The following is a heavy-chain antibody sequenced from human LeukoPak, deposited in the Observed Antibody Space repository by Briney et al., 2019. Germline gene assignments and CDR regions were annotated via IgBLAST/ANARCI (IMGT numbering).Heavy chain of an antibody. Sequence: PSETLSLTCSVSGYSISSGYYWGWIRQPPGKGLEWIGNIYHGGSTYYNSSLKSRVTMSVDTSKNQFSLQLSSVTAADTAVYYCARGGYCSSTSCYMAVWFDPWGQGTLVTVSS. CDR1: GYSISSGYY. V-gene: IGHV4-38-2*02. J-gene: IGHJ5*02. CDR2: IYHGGST. D-gene: IGHD2-2*02. CDR3: ARGGYCSSTSCYMAVWFDP.